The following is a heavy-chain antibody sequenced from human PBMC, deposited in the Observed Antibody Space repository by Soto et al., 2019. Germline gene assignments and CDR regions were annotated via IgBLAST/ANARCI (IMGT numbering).Heavy chain of an antibody. CDR2: ISAYNGNT. V-gene: IGHV1-18*01. CDR3: ARERVGYCSSTSCPTPFDY. J-gene: IGHJ4*02. CDR1: GYTFTSYG. Sequence: ASVKVSCKASGYTFTSYGISWVRQAPGQGLEWMGWISAYNGNTNYAQKLQGRVTMTTDTSTSTAYMELRSLRSDDTAVYYCARERVGYCSSTSCPTPFDYWGQGTLVTVSS. D-gene: IGHD2-2*01.